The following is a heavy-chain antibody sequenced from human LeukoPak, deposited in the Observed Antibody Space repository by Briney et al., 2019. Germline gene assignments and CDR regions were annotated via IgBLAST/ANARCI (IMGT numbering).Heavy chain of an antibody. CDR2: IYTSGST. J-gene: IGHJ4*02. D-gene: IGHD6-13*01. Sequence: PSETLSLTCTVSGGSISSYYWSWIRQPAGKGLEWIGRIYTSGSTNYNPSLKSRVTMSVDTSKNQFSLKLSSVTAADTAVYYCARGSTIAAAGPIFDYWGQGTLVTVSS. CDR1: GGSISSYY. CDR3: ARGSTIAAAGPIFDY. V-gene: IGHV4-4*07.